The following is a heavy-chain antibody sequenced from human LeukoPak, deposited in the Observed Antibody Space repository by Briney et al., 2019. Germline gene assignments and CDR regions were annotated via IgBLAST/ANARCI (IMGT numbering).Heavy chain of an antibody. Sequence: GASVKVSCKASGYTFTGYYMHWVRQAPGQGLEWMGRINPNSGGTNYAQKFQGRVTMTRDTSISTAYMELSRLRSDDTAVYYCARVRSYYYDSSGYPIFDIWGQGTMVTVSS. CDR3: ARVRSYYYDSSGYPIFDI. CDR2: INPNSGGT. J-gene: IGHJ3*02. CDR1: GYTFTGYY. D-gene: IGHD3-22*01. V-gene: IGHV1-2*06.